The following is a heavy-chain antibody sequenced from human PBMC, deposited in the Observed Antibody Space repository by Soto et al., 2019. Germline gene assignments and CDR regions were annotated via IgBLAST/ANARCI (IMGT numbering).Heavy chain of an antibody. V-gene: IGHV4-59*08. CDR3: ARQRSDYYRNNWFDP. J-gene: IGHJ5*02. CDR2: VYSSGST. D-gene: IGHD3-3*01. Sequence: SETLSLTCTVSGGSISSHYWSWIRQPPGKGLEWIGNVYSSGSTYYNPSLKSRVTISVDTPKNQFSLKLSSVTAADTAVYYCARQRSDYYRNNWFDPWGQGTLVTVSS. CDR1: GGSISSHY.